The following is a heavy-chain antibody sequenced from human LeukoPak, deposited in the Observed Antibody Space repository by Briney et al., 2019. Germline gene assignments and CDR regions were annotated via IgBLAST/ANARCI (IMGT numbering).Heavy chain of an antibody. D-gene: IGHD3-16*01. CDR3: ARDRRDYDYVWVVDY. V-gene: IGHV4-4*08. J-gene: IGHJ4*02. Sequence: NPSETLSLTCNVSGGSIRGYYWSWIRQPPGKGLEWIGYIYSSGSTNYNPSLKSRVTMSVDTSKNQFSLKVSSVTAADTAVYYCARDRRDYDYVWVVDYWGQGTLVTVSS. CDR2: IYSSGST. CDR1: GGSIRGYY.